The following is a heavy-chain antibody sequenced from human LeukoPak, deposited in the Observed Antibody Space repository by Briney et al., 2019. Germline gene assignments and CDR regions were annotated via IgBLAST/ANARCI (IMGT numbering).Heavy chain of an antibody. CDR2: IYSGGST. J-gene: IGHJ6*03. CDR1: GFTVSSDY. D-gene: IGHD3-10*01. Sequence: GGSLRLSRAASGFTVSSDYMSWVRQAPGKGLEWVSVIYSGGSTYYADSVKGRFTISRDDSKNTLYLQMSSLRAEDTAVYNCARGLGSGTYTDYYMDVWGKGTTVTVSS. CDR3: ARGLGSGTYTDYYMDV. V-gene: IGHV3-53*01.